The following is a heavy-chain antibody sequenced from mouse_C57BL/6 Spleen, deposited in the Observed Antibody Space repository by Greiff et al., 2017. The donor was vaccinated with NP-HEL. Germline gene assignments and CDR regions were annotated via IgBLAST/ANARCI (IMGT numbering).Heavy chain of an antibody. Sequence: EVQLQQSGPVLVKPGASVKMSCKASGYTFTDYYMNWVKQSHGKSLEWIGVINPYNGGTSYNQKFKGKATLTVDKSSSTAYMELNSLTSEDSAVYYCARTAQANYAMDYWGQGTSVTVSS. CDR3: ARTAQANYAMDY. D-gene: IGHD3-2*02. J-gene: IGHJ4*01. CDR2: INPYNGGT. CDR1: GYTFTDYY. V-gene: IGHV1-19*01.